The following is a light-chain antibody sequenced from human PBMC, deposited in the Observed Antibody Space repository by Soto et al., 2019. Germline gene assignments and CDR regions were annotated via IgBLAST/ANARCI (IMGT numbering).Light chain of an antibody. CDR2: GAS. CDR3: LQYGSSIFT. Sequence: EIVLTQSPGTLSLSPGERATLSCRASQSVSSSYLAWYQQKPGQAPRLLIYGASGRATGIPDRFSGSGSGTDFTLNISRLEPEDFAVYYCLQYGSSIFTFGPGTKVDIK. CDR1: QSVSSSY. V-gene: IGKV3-20*01. J-gene: IGKJ3*01.